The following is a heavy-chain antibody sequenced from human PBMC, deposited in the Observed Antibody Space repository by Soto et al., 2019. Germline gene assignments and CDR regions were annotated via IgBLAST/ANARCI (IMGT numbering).Heavy chain of an antibody. J-gene: IGHJ3*02. CDR1: GGSISSGGYY. CDR2: IYYSGST. CDR3: ARLGRDAFDI. Sequence: LSLTCTVSGGSISSGGYYWSWIRQHPGKGLEWIGYIYYSGSTYYNPSLKSRVTISVDTSKNQFSLKLSSVTAADTAVYYCARLGRDAFDIWGQGTMVTVSS. V-gene: IGHV4-31*03.